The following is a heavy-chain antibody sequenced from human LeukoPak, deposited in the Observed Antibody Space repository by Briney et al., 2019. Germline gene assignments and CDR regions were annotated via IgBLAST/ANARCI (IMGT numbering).Heavy chain of an antibody. Sequence: SETLSLTCTVSGGSISSYYWSWIRQPPGKGLEWIGYIYYSGSTYYNPSLKSRVTISVDTSKNQFSLKLSSVTAADTAVYYCARVRLGYDSDQHWGQGTLVTVSS. CDR2: IYYSGST. V-gene: IGHV4-59*06. J-gene: IGHJ1*01. CDR3: ARVRLGYDSDQH. D-gene: IGHD3-22*01. CDR1: GGSISSYY.